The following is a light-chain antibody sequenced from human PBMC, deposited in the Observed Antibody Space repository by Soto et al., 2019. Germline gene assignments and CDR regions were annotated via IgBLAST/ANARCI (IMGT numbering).Light chain of an antibody. V-gene: IGLV7-46*01. CDR2: DTT. Sequence: QTLFAHDPSLTVSPGGTVTLTCGSSTGAVTNGHYPYWFQQKPGQAPRTLIYDTTNRHSWTPARFSGSLLGGKAALTLSGAQPEDEAEYYCLLSYNGPYVFGTGTKVTVL. J-gene: IGLJ1*01. CDR3: LLSYNGPYV. CDR1: TGAVTNGHY.